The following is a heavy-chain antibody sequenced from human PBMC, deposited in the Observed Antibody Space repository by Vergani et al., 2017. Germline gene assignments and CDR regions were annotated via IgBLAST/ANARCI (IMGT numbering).Heavy chain of an antibody. CDR1: GYSISSGYY. V-gene: IGHV4-38-2*01. J-gene: IGHJ5*02. CDR3: ARLSPNEGRSNWFEP. Sequence: QVQLQESGPGLVKPSETLSLTCAVSGYSISSGYYWGWIRQPPGKGLEWIGSIYHSGNTYYNPSLKSRVTISVDTSKNQFSLKLSSVTAADTAVYYCARLSPNEGRSNWFEPWGQGTLVTVSA. CDR2: IYHSGNT. D-gene: IGHD1-1*01.